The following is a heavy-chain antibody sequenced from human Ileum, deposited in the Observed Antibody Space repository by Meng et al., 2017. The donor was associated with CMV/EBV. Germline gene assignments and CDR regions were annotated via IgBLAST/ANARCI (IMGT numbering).Heavy chain of an antibody. CDR3: ARLQAWDWFDP. CDR1: GGSINSFY. CDR2: IYSSGII. V-gene: IGHV4-4*07. D-gene: IGHD4-11*01. J-gene: IGHJ5*02. Sequence: QVQRQESGPGRVKPSETLSLTCSVSGGSINSFYWSWIRQPAGKGLEWIGRIYSSGIINYNPSLKSRVTVSVDTSKNQFSLKVNSVTAADTAVYYCARLQAWDWFDPWGQGTLVTVSS.